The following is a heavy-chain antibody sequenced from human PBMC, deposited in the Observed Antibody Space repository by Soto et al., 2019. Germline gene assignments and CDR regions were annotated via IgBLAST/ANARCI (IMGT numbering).Heavy chain of an antibody. D-gene: IGHD2-2*01. V-gene: IGHV1-18*03. J-gene: IGHJ4*02. CDR3: ATASVLVPAAMEFDY. CDR1: GYTFTSYG. CDR2: ISAYNGNT. Sequence: ASVKVSCKASGYTFTSYGISWVRQAPGQGLEWMGWISAYNGNTNYAQKLQGRVTMTTDTSTSTAYMELSSLRSEDMAVYYCATASVLVPAAMEFDYWGQGTLVTVSS.